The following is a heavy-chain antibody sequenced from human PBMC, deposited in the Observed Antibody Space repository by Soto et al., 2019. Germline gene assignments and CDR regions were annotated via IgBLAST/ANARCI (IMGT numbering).Heavy chain of an antibody. CDR2: ISYDGSNK. CDR1: GFTFSGYG. V-gene: IGHV3-30*03. D-gene: IGHD2-2*01. Sequence: QVQLVESGGGVVQPGRSLRLSCAASGFTFSGYGMHWVRQAPGKGLEWVAVISYDGSNKYYADSVKGRFTISRDNSKNTLYLQMNSLRAEDTAVYYCAQQVPPGYWGQGTLVTVS. J-gene: IGHJ4*02. CDR3: AQQVPPGY.